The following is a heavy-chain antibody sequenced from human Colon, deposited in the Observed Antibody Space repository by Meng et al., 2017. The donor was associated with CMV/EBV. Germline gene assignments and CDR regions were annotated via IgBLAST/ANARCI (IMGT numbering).Heavy chain of an antibody. CDR3: AKAQIAISQYFYYYGMDV. Sequence: GGSLRLSCAASGFTFGNYAMSWVRQAPGKGLEWVSVIYNGASSTYYADSVRGRFTISRDNSKNTVFLQMDSLRAEDTAIYYCAKAQIAISQYFYYYGMDVWGQGTTVTVSS. D-gene: IGHD2-21*01. CDR2: IYNGASST. CDR1: GFTFGNYA. J-gene: IGHJ6*02. V-gene: IGHV3-23*03.